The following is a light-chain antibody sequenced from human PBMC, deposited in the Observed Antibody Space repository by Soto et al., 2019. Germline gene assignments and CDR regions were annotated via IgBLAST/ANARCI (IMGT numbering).Light chain of an antibody. CDR3: SSYTTSSTRV. CDR2: DVS. Sequence: QSALTQPASVSGSPGQSITISCTGTSSDVGGYKYVSWYQQHPGKAPKLMIYDVSNRPSGISNRFSGSKSANTASLTISGLQAEDEADYYCSSYTTSSTRVFGTGTKLTVL. J-gene: IGLJ1*01. CDR1: SSDVGGYKY. V-gene: IGLV2-14*01.